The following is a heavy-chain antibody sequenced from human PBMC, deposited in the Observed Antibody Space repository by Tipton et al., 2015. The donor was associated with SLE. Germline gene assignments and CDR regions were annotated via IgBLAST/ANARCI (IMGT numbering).Heavy chain of an antibody. CDR3: ARGWASLSY. CDR1: GDSISGGTHH. Sequence: TLSLTCTVSGDSISGGTHHWSWIRQPAGKTLEWIGRVSASGNNNNNLSLKSRVTISVDTSKNQFSLKLLSVTAADTAVYYCARGWASLSYWGQGTLVTVSS. J-gene: IGHJ4*02. D-gene: IGHD1-26*01. V-gene: IGHV4-61*02. CDR2: VSASGNN.